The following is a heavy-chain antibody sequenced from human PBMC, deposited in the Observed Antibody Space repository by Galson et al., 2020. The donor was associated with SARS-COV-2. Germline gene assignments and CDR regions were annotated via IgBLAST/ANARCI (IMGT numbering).Heavy chain of an antibody. CDR2: IRYDGSKK. CDR3: AKDLGHCILTNCYECLDA. CDR1: GFTFSTYG. J-gene: IGHJ5*02. D-gene: IGHD2-2*01. Sequence: GESLKISCTASGFTFSTYGMHWVRQAPSKGPEWVAFIRYDGSKKYYADSVKGRLIIYRDNSKNTLYLQRNSLRTEDTAVYYCAKDLGHCILTNCYECLDAWGQGTPVTVSS. V-gene: IGHV3-30*02.